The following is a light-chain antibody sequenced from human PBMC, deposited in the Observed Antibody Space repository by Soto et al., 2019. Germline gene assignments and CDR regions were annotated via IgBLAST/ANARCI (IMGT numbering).Light chain of an antibody. CDR1: QSVLYSSNNKNY. J-gene: IGKJ4*01. CDR2: WAS. CDR3: QQYYSTPLT. Sequence: DIVMTQSPDSLAVSLGECATINCKSSQSVLYSSNNKNYLAWYQQKPGQPPKLLIYWASTRESGVPDRFSGSGSGTDFTLTISSLQAEDVAVYYCQQYYSTPLTFGGGTKVEIK. V-gene: IGKV4-1*01.